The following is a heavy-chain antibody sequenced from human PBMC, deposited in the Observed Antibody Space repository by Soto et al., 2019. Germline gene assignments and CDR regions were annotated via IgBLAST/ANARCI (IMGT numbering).Heavy chain of an antibody. CDR1: GGTFSSYA. V-gene: IGHV1-69*12. CDR2: IIPIFGTA. J-gene: IGHJ6*02. D-gene: IGHD4-17*01. CDR3: ARGPSGDYEDYYYYGMDV. Sequence: QVQLVQSGAEVKKPGSSVKVSCKASGGTFSSYAISWVRQAPGQGLEWMGGIIPIFGTANYAQKFQGRVSITADEPTSTAYMELSSLRSEDTAVYYCARGPSGDYEDYYYYGMDVWGQGTTVTVSS.